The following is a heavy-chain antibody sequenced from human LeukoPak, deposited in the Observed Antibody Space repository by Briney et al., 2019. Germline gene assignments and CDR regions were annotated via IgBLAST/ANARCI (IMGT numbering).Heavy chain of an antibody. Sequence: GGSLRLSCAASGFTFSSYSMNWVRQAPGKGLEWVSSISSSSSYIYYADSVKGRFTISRDNAKNSLYLQMNSLRAEDTAVYYCARARGQWELLWNGAFDIWGQGTMVTVSS. V-gene: IGHV3-21*01. CDR1: GFTFSSYS. D-gene: IGHD1-26*01. CDR2: ISSSSSYI. CDR3: ARARGQWELLWNGAFDI. J-gene: IGHJ3*02.